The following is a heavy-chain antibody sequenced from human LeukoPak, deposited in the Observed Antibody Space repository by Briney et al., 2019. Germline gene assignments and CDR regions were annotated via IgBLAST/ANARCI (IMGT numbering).Heavy chain of an antibody. CDR2: ISYDGSNK. J-gene: IGHJ4*02. CDR1: GFTFSSYG. V-gene: IGHV3-30*18. D-gene: IGHD6-13*01. Sequence: PGRSLRLSCAASGFTFSSYGMHWVRQAQGKGLEWVAVISYDGSNKYYADSVKGRFTISRDNSKNTLYLQMNSLRAEDTAVYYCAKRMWQQLFTFDYWGQGTLVTVSS. CDR3: AKRMWQQLFTFDY.